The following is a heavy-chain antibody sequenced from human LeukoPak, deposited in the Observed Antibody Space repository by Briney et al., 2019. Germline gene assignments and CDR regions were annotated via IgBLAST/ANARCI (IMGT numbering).Heavy chain of an antibody. CDR3: ARALFYYGSGRTFDY. J-gene: IGHJ4*02. Sequence: SETLSLTCTVSGGSISGYYWSWIRQPPGKGLEWIGEINHSGSTNYNPSLKSRVTISVDTSKNQFSLKLSSVTAADTAVYCCARALFYYGSGRTFDYWGQGTLVTVSS. CDR2: INHSGST. V-gene: IGHV4-34*01. CDR1: GGSISGYY. D-gene: IGHD3-10*01.